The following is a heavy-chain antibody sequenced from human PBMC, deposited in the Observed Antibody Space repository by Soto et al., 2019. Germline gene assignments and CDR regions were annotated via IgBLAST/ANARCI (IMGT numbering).Heavy chain of an antibody. D-gene: IGHD6-19*01. CDR2: IRSSGGST. Sequence: EVQLLESGGGLVQPGGSLRLSCAASGFKFSSFVMSWVRQAPGKGLEWVSGIRSSGGSTFYADSEKGRCTISRDNSNNTLYWQRSSLRAEDTAVYYWEKAPGSSCWYGGLGAMYYFEYWGQGALVIVSS. CDR1: GFKFSSFV. J-gene: IGHJ4*02. V-gene: IGHV3-23*01. CDR3: EKAPGSSCWYGGLGAMYYFEY.